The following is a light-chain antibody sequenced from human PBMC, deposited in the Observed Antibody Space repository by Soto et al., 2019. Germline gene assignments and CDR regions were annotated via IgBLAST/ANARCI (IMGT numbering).Light chain of an antibody. Sequence: EILLTQSPGTLAVSPGEVATLSCRASQSVRDNLAWYQQKPDQAPRLLIYRASTRATGVPARFSGSGSGTEFTLTISSLQSEDFAVYYCQQYGSSPWWTFGQGTKVDI. J-gene: IGKJ1*01. CDR3: QQYGSSPWWT. CDR1: QSVRDN. CDR2: RAS. V-gene: IGKV3-15*01.